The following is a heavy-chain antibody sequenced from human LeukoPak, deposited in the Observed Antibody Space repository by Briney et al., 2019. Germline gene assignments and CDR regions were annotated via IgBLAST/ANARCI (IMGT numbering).Heavy chain of an antibody. CDR2: IWYDGSNK. Sequence: PGGSLRLSCAASGFTFSSYGMHWVRQAPGKGLEWVAVIWYDGSNKYYADSVKGRFTISRDNSKNTLYLQMNSLRAEDTAVYYCAKDWRYYYYGLGSFFDYWGQGTLVTVSS. J-gene: IGHJ4*02. CDR3: AKDWRYYYYGLGSFFDY. CDR1: GFTFSSYG. D-gene: IGHD3-10*01. V-gene: IGHV3-33*06.